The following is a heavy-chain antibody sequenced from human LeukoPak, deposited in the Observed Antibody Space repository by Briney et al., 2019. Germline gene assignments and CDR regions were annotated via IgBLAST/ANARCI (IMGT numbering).Heavy chain of an antibody. CDR1: GFTFSSYG. D-gene: IGHD2-15*01. J-gene: IGHJ4*02. CDR3: AKFSVVVAAFDY. Sequence: GGSLRLSCAASGFTFSSYGMHWVRQAPGKGLEWVAVIWYDGSNKYYADSVKGRVTISRDNSKNTLYLQMNSLRAEDTAVYYCAKFSVVVAAFDYWGQGTLVTVSS. CDR2: IWYDGSNK. V-gene: IGHV3-33*06.